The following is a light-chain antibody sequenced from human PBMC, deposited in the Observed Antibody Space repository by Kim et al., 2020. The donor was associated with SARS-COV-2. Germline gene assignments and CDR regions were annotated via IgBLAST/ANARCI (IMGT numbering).Light chain of an antibody. Sequence: QSVLTQPPSASGTPWQRVTISCSGSSYNIGSNTVSWYQHVPGTATTLLMYGNNQRPSGVPDRFSGSKSGTSASLPISGVQSEDEADYYCSAWDDRLNAQVVFGGGTQLTVL. CDR3: SAWDDRLNAQVV. J-gene: IGLJ2*01. CDR2: GNN. V-gene: IGLV1-44*01. CDR1: SYNIGSNT.